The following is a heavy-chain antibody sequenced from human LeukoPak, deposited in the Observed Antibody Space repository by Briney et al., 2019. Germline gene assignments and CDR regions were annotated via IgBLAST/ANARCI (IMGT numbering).Heavy chain of an antibody. CDR1: GFTFSSYG. D-gene: IGHD2-8*02. CDR2: ISYDGSNK. J-gene: IGHJ3*02. CDR3: ATTNRTTGVPDAFDI. V-gene: IGHV3-30*03. Sequence: SGGSLRLSCAASGFTFSSYGMHWVRQAPGKGLEWVAVISYDGSNKYYADSVKGRFTISRDNSKNTLYLQMNSLRAEDTAVYYCATTNRTTGVPDAFDIWGQGTMVTVSS.